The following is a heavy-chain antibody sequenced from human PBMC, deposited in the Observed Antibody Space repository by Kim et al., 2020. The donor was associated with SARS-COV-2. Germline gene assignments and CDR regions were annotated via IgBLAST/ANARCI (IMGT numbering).Heavy chain of an antibody. CDR2: IYYSGST. J-gene: IGHJ4*02. D-gene: IGHD6-19*01. V-gene: IGHV4-59*01. CDR3: ARVLEGYSSGWYFDY. Sequence: SETLSLTCTVSGGSISSYYWSWIRQPTGKGLEWIGYIYYSGSTNYNPSLKSRVTISVDTSKNQFSLKLSSVTAADTAVYYCARVLEGYSSGWYFDYWGQGTLVIVSS. CDR1: GGSISSYY.